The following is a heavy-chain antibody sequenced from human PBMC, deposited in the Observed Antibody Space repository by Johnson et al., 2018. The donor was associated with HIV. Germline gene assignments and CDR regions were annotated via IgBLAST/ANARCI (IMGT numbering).Heavy chain of an antibody. CDR1: GFTFDDYA. J-gene: IGHJ3*02. V-gene: IGHV3-9*01. D-gene: IGHD6-6*01. CDR3: AREAARGEVACDI. CDR2: ISWNSGSI. Sequence: QLVESGGGLVQPGRSLRLSCAASGFTFDDYAMHWVRQAPGKGLEWVSGISWNSGSIGYADSVKGRFTISRDNAKNSLYLQMNSLRAEDTAVYYCAREAARGEVACDIWGQGTMVTVSS.